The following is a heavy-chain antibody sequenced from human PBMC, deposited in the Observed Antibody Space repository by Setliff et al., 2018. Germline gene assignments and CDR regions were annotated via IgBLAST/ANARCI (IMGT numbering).Heavy chain of an antibody. V-gene: IGHV1-18*01. CDR2: ISAYNGNT. J-gene: IGHJ6*02. CDR3: ARGHRSAMAAAGTVYGMDV. Sequence: ASVKVSCKASGYTFTSYGISWVRQAPGQGLEWMGRISAYNGNTNYAQKLQGRVTMTTDTSTSTAYMELSSLRSEDTAVYYCARGHRSAMAAAGTVYGMDVWGQGTTVTVSS. CDR1: GYTFTSYG. D-gene: IGHD6-13*01.